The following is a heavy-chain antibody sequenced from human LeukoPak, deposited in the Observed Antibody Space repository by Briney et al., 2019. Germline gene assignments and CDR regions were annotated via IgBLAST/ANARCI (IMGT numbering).Heavy chain of an antibody. D-gene: IGHD3-10*01. CDR1: GYSIRSGYY. J-gene: IGHJ3*02. Sequence: SETLSLTCTVSGYSIRSGYYWGWIRQPPGKGLEWIGTMYHSGYTYYNPSLKSRVTISVDTSKNHFSLTLSSVTAADTAVYYCARSDGYGLVGIWGQGTMVTVSS. CDR2: MYHSGYT. V-gene: IGHV4-38-2*02. CDR3: ARSDGYGLVGI.